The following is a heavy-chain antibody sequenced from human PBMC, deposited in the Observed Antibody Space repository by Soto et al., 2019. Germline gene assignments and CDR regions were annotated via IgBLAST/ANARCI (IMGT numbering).Heavy chain of an antibody. V-gene: IGHV4-31*11. Sequence: SETLSLTCAVYGGSISSGGYYWSWIRQHPGKGLEWIGYIYYSGSTYYNPSLKSRVTISVDTSKNQFSLKLSSVTAADTAVYYCAKVYVRATEPNDAFDIWGQGTMVTVSS. CDR1: GGSISSGGYY. J-gene: IGHJ3*02. CDR3: AKVYVRATEPNDAFDI. D-gene: IGHD1-26*01. CDR2: IYYSGST.